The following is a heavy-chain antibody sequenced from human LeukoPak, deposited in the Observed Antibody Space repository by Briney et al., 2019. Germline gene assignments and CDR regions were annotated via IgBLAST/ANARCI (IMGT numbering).Heavy chain of an antibody. Sequence: AGGSLRLSCAASGFTFSTYAMSWVRQAPGKGLEWVAVIWYDGSNKYYADSVKGRFTISRDNSKNTLYLQMNSLRAEDTAVYYCASTTTGVFDYWGQGTLVTVSS. CDR3: ASTTTGVFDY. CDR1: GFTFSTYA. D-gene: IGHD1-1*01. CDR2: IWYDGSNK. V-gene: IGHV3-33*08. J-gene: IGHJ4*02.